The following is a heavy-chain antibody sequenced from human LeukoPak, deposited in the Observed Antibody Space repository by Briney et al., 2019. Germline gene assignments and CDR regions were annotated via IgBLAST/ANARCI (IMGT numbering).Heavy chain of an antibody. V-gene: IGHV4-39*07. Sequence: SETLSLTCTVSGASISSSFYYWVWIRQPPGEGLEWIGSIYYSGSTYNSSLKNRVTISVDTSKNQFSLNLSSVTAADTAVYYCARAGSNRYYYYMDVWGKGTTVTVSS. J-gene: IGHJ6*03. D-gene: IGHD6-13*01. CDR3: ARAGSNRYYYYMDV. CDR2: IYYSGST. CDR1: GASISSSFYY.